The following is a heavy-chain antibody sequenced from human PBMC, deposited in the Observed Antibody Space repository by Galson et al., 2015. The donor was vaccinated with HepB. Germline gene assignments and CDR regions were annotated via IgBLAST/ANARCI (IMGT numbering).Heavy chain of an antibody. Sequence: SLRLSCAASGFTLSDYQMSWIRQAPGKGLEWVSSISVSNRTTYYAGSVQGRFTISRNNSQNSLFLQMNSLRAEDTAFYYCARDLFGNGAYIRLWGQGTLFTVSS. D-gene: IGHD4-17*01. J-gene: IGHJ4*02. CDR3: ARDLFGNGAYIRL. CDR2: ISVSNRTT. CDR1: GFTLSDYQ. V-gene: IGHV3-11*01.